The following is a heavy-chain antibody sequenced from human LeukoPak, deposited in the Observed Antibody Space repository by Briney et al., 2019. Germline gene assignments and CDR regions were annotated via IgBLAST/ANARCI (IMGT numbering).Heavy chain of an antibody. CDR3: ARAPLTRYWYESSFDHDTFYYYMDV. V-gene: IGHV3-20*04. CDR1: GFRFDDYG. D-gene: IGHD3-22*01. J-gene: IGHJ6*03. CDR2: INWNGIRT. Sequence: RPGGSLRLSCAASGFRFDDYGMTWVRQAPGKGLEWVSGINWNGIRTGYADSVKGRFTISRDNAKNSLYLQMNSLRAEDTAFYYCARAPLTRYWYESSFDHDTFYYYMDVWGKGTTVTVSS.